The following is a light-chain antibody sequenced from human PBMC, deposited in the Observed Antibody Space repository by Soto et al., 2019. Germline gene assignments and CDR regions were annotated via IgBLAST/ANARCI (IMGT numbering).Light chain of an antibody. J-gene: IGKJ1*01. V-gene: IGKV3-20*01. CDR1: QSVSSSY. CDR3: QQYGSSPPWT. Sequence: EIVLTQSPGTRSLSPGERATLSCRASQSVSSSYLAWYQQKPGQAPRLLIYGASSRATGIPDRFSGSWSGTDFTLTISRLEPEDFAVYYCQQYGSSPPWTFGQGTKVEIK. CDR2: GAS.